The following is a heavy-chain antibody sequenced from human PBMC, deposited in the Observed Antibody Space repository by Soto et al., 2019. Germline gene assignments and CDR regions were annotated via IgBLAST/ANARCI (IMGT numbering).Heavy chain of an antibody. Sequence: ASVKVSCKASGGTFSKYAITWVRQAPGQRLEWMGGIIPMYGTTYFAQKILGRVSISADESTRTAYMELSSLRSDDTFLYYCARALPLGDLFLFFDICGQGTMGTVSS. CDR1: GGTFSKYA. J-gene: IGHJ3*02. D-gene: IGHD3-16*01. CDR3: ARALPLGDLFLFFDI. V-gene: IGHV1-69*13. CDR2: IIPMYGTT.